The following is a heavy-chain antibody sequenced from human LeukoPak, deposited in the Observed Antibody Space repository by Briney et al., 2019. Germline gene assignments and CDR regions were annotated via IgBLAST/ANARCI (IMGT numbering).Heavy chain of an antibody. V-gene: IGHV3-30*02. CDR2: IRYDGSNK. J-gene: IGHJ6*03. CDR1: GFTFSNYD. CDR3: AKGSKAVLFTRDHYMDV. D-gene: IGHD6-19*01. Sequence: QTGGSLRLSCAASGFTFSNYDIHWVRQAPGKGLEWVAFIRYDGSNKYYADSVRGRFTISRDNSKNTLYLQMNSLRAEDTAVYFCAKGSKAVLFTRDHYMDVWGKGTTVTISS.